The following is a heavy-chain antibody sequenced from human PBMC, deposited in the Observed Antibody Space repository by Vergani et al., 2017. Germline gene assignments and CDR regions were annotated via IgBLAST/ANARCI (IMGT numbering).Heavy chain of an antibody. V-gene: IGHV1-18*04. D-gene: IGHD6-13*01. CDR2: NSAYNGNT. CDR3: AGDTRDAAAGTLDP. CDR1: GYPFTSYG. Sequence: QVQLVQSGAEVKKPGASVKVSCKASGYPFTSYGISWVRQAPGQGLEWMGWNSAYNGNTNYAQKLQGRVTMTTDTSTSTAYMELRGLRSADTAVYYCAGDTRDAAAGTLDPGGQGILGTGSS. J-gene: IGHJ5*02.